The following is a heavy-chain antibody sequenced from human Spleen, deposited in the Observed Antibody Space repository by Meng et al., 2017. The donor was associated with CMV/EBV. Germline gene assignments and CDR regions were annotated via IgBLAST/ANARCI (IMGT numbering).Heavy chain of an antibody. J-gene: IGHJ3*02. V-gene: IGHV1-18*01. D-gene: IGHD4-23*01. Sequence: ASVKVSCKASGYIFPSYGISWVRQAPGQGLEWMGWISAYNGDTKYTQKFQGRVTMTTDTSTTTAYMELRSLRSDDTAVYYCARDRAPTVGNDAFDIWGQGTMVTVSS. CDR3: ARDRAPTVGNDAFDI. CDR2: ISAYNGDT. CDR1: GYIFPSYG.